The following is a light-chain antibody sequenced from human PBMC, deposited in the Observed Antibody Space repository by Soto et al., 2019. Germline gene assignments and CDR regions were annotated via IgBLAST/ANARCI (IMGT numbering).Light chain of an antibody. CDR2: DVS. CDR1: QSISRW. V-gene: IGKV1-5*01. J-gene: IGKJ1*01. Sequence: DIQMTQSPSTLSASLGDRVTITCRASQSISRWLVWYQQKPGKAPKLLISDVSSLERGVPSRFSGSGSGTEFTLTISSLQPDDFATYHCQQYETYTQWTFGQGTKVEI. CDR3: QQYETYTQWT.